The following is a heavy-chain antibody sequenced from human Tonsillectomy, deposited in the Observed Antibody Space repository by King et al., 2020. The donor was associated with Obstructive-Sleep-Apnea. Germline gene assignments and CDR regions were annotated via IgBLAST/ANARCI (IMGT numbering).Heavy chain of an antibody. D-gene: IGHD3-22*01. V-gene: IGHV4-59*01. CDR2: IYYSGST. J-gene: IGHJ4*02. CDR3: ARVNYYDSSGYADY. Sequence: QLQESGPGLVKPSETLSLTCTVSGGSISSYYWSWIRQPPGKGLEWIGYIYYSGSTNYNPSLKSRVTISLDTSKNQFSLKLSSVTAADTAVYYCARVNYYDSSGYADYWGQGTLVTVSS. CDR1: GGSISSYY.